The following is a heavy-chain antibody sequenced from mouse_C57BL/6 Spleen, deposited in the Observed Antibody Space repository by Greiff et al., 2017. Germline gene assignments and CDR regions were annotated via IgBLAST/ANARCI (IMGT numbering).Heavy chain of an antibody. CDR1: GYTFTDYY. CDR2: LNPYNGGT. Sequence: EVQLQQSGPVLVKPGASVKMSCKASGYTFTDYYMNWVKQSHGKSLEWIGVLNPYNGGTSYNQKFKGKATLTVDKSSSTAYMELNSLTSEDSAVYYCARELVAYAMDYWGQGTSVTVSS. V-gene: IGHV1-19*01. J-gene: IGHJ4*01. CDR3: ARELVAYAMDY. D-gene: IGHD4-1*01.